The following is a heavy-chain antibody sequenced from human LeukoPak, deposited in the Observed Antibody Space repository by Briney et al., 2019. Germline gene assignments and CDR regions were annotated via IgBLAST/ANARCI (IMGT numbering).Heavy chain of an antibody. Sequence: PSETLSLTCAVYGGSFSGYYWSWIRQPPGKGLEWIGEINHSGSTNYNPSLKSRVTISVDTSKNQFSLKLSSVTAADTAVYYCARDGIYSCIDYWGQGTLVTVSS. CDR3: ARDGIYSCIDY. CDR2: INHSGST. D-gene: IGHD2-2*01. V-gene: IGHV4-34*01. J-gene: IGHJ4*02. CDR1: GGSFSGYY.